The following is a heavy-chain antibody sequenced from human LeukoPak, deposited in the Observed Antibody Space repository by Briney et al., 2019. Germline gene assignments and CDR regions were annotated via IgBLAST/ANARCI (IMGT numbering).Heavy chain of an antibody. D-gene: IGHD6-13*01. CDR3: ARAYRSSWYANWFDP. CDR1: GGSISSYY. CDR2: IYYSGST. Sequence: SETLSLTCTVSGGSISSYYWSWIRQPPGKGLEWIGYIYYSGSTNYNPSLKSRVTISVDASKNQFSLKLSSVTAADTAVYFCARAYRSSWYANWFDPWGQGTLVTVSS. J-gene: IGHJ5*02. V-gene: IGHV4-59*08.